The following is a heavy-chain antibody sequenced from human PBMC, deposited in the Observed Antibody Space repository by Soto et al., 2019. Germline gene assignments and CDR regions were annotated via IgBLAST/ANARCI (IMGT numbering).Heavy chain of an antibody. D-gene: IGHD3-3*01. V-gene: IGHV1-2*02. CDR3: ARGGGTILAPLP. J-gene: IGHJ5*02. CDR1: GYTFTGYF. Sequence: ASVKVSCKASGYTFTGYFIHWVRQAPGQGLEWMGWINPNSGATKYAQKFQGRVTLSRDTSIRTAYMELSGLRSDDTAVYYCARGGGTILAPLPWGQGTLVTVPS. CDR2: INPNSGAT.